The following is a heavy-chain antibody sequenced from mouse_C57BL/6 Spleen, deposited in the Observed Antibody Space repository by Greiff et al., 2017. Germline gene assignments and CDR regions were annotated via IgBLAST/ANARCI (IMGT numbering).Heavy chain of an antibody. J-gene: IGHJ2*01. CDR1: GYSITSGYY. D-gene: IGHD1-1*01. Sequence: EVQRVESGPGLVKPSQSLSLTCSVTGYSITSGYYWNWIRQFPGNKLEWMGYISYDGSNNYNPSLTNRISITRDTSKNQFFLKLNSVTTEDTDTYYCARGPTVVPFDYWGQGTTLTVSS. CDR2: ISYDGSN. CDR3: ARGPTVVPFDY. V-gene: IGHV3-6*01.